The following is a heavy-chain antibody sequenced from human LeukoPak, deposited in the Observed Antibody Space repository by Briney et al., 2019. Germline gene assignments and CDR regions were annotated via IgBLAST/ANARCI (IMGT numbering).Heavy chain of an antibody. Sequence: SETLSLTCTVSGGSISSSSYYWGWIRQPPGKGLEWIGSIYYSGSTYYNPSLKSRVTISVDTSKNQFSLKLSSVTAADTAVYYRARHDSSGYSDAFDIWGQGTMVTVSS. CDR2: IYYSGST. D-gene: IGHD3-22*01. CDR1: GGSISSSSYY. V-gene: IGHV4-39*01. CDR3: ARHDSSGYSDAFDI. J-gene: IGHJ3*02.